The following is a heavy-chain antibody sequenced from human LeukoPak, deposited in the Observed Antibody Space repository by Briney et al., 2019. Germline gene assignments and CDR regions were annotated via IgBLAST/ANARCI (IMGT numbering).Heavy chain of an antibody. CDR1: GFTFSNYA. V-gene: IGHV3-23*01. CDR2: TVGSRPDT. J-gene: IGHJ4*02. D-gene: IGHD2-8*02. Sequence: GRSLRLSCAASGFTFSNYALSWVRQTPGKGLEWVSATVGSRPDTYHADSVKGRFTVSRDNSRNTLYLQMNSLRAEDTAVYYCTKAPEEACAGVFCYLFDYWGQGTLVSVSS. CDR3: TKAPEEACAGVFCYLFDY.